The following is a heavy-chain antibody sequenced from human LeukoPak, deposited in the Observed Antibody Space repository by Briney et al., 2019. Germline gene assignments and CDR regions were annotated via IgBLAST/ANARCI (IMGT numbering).Heavy chain of an antibody. D-gene: IGHD3-3*01. Sequence: ASVKVSCKASGYTFTSYAMNWVRQAPGQGLEWMGWINTNTGNPTYAQGFTGRFVFSLDTSVSTAYLQISSLKAEDTAVYYCARDLPNYDFWSGYPTNNWFDPWGQGTLVTVSS. CDR1: GYTFTSYA. CDR3: ARDLPNYDFWSGYPTNNWFDP. J-gene: IGHJ5*02. CDR2: INTNTGNP. V-gene: IGHV7-4-1*02.